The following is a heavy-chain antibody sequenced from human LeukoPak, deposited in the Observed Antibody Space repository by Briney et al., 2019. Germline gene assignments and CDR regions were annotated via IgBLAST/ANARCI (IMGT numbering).Heavy chain of an antibody. CDR2: ISYDGSNK. J-gene: IGHJ3*02. CDR1: AFSFSNYA. Sequence: PGGSLRLSCAASAFSFSNYAMHWVRQAPGKGLEWVAVISYDGSNKYYADSVKGRFTISRDNSKNTLYLQMNSLRAEDTAVYYCARTSGHFDIWGQGTMVTVSS. CDR3: ARTSGHFDI. D-gene: IGHD6-19*01. V-gene: IGHV3-30*04.